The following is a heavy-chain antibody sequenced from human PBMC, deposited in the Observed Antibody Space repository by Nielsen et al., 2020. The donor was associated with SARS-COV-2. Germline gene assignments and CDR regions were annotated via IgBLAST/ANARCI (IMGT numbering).Heavy chain of an antibody. Sequence: GESLKISCAASGFTFDDYAMHWVRQAPGKGLEWVSLISWDGGSTYYADSVKGRFTISRDNSKNSLYLQMNSLRAEDTALYYCAKVDMVRGVMAFDYWGQGTLVTVSS. CDR3: AKVDMVRGVMAFDY. CDR1: GFTFDDYA. CDR2: ISWDGGST. J-gene: IGHJ4*02. D-gene: IGHD3-10*01. V-gene: IGHV3-43D*03.